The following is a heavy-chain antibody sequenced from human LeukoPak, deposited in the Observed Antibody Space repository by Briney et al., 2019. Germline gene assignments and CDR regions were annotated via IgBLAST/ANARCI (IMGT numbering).Heavy chain of an antibody. J-gene: IGHJ4*02. V-gene: IGHV5-51*01. Sequence: GESLRISCKGSGYSFTSYWIGWVRQMPGKGLEWMGIIYPGDSDTRYSPSFQGQVTISADKSVTTAYLQWSSLKASDTAMYYCVRQETVRGDLDYWGQGTLVTVSS. CDR2: IYPGDSDT. D-gene: IGHD3-16*01. CDR1: GYSFTSYW. CDR3: VRQETVRGDLDY.